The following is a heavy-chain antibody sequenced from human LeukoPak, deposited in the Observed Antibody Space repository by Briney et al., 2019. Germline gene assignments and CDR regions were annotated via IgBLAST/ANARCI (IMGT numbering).Heavy chain of an antibody. Sequence: SVKVSCKASGGTFSSYAISWVRQAPGQGLEWMGGIIPIFGTANYAQKFQGRVTITADKSTSTAYMELSSLRSEDTAVYYCARSLGWYGRQMNWFDPRGQGTLVTVSS. CDR2: IIPIFGTA. CDR1: GGTFSSYA. CDR3: ARSLGWYGRQMNWFDP. J-gene: IGHJ5*02. V-gene: IGHV1-69*06. D-gene: IGHD6-19*01.